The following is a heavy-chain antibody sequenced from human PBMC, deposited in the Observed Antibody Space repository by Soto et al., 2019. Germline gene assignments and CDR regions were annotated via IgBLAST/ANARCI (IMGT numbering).Heavy chain of an antibody. Sequence: EVQLVESGGGLVQPGGSLRLSCAASGFTFSSYTMNWVRQAPGKGLEWVSSISFSGSYIYYADSLKGRFTISRDNAKNSLYLQMNSLRAEHTAVYYCVRGEVSTDYWGQGTLVTVSS. CDR2: ISFSGSYI. D-gene: IGHD2-8*01. CDR3: VRGEVSTDY. J-gene: IGHJ4*02. V-gene: IGHV3-21*01. CDR1: GFTFSSYT.